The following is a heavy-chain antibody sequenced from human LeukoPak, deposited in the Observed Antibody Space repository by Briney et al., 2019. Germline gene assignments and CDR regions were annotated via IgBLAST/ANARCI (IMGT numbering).Heavy chain of an antibody. CDR2: INQDGSER. Sequence: PGGSLRLSCAASGFTFSSHWMTWVRQAPGKGLGWVANINQDGSERYYVDSVKGRFTISRDNAKNSLYLQMNSLRAEDTAVYYCARDSEYSSSFAFDIWGQGTMVTVSS. CDR3: ARDSEYSSSFAFDI. CDR1: GFTFSSHW. D-gene: IGHD6-13*01. J-gene: IGHJ3*02. V-gene: IGHV3-7*01.